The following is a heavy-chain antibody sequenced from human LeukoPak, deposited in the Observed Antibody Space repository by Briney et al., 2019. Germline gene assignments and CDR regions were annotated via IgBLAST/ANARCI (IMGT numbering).Heavy chain of an antibody. J-gene: IGHJ5*02. CDR3: ARDRGDGNWFDP. CDR2: ISAYNGNT. D-gene: IGHD3-10*01. Sequence: APVKVSCKASGGTFSSYAISWVRQAPGQGLEWMGWISAYNGNTNYAQKLQGRVTMTTDTSTSTAYMELRSLRSDDTAVYYCARDRGDGNWFDPWGQGTLVTVSS. V-gene: IGHV1-18*01. CDR1: GGTFSSYA.